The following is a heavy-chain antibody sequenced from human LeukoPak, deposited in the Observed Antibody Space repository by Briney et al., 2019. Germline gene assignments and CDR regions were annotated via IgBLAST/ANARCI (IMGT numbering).Heavy chain of an antibody. D-gene: IGHD2-2*01. CDR2: ISWNSGSI. Sequence: GGSLRLSCAASGFTFDDYAMHWVRQAPGKGLEWVSGISWNSGSIGYADSVKGRFTISRDNAKNSLYLQMNSLRAEDTALYYCAKDIERYCSSTSCYRGYGMDVWGQGTTVTVSS. CDR3: AKDIERYCSSTSCYRGYGMDV. V-gene: IGHV3-9*01. CDR1: GFTFDDYA. J-gene: IGHJ6*02.